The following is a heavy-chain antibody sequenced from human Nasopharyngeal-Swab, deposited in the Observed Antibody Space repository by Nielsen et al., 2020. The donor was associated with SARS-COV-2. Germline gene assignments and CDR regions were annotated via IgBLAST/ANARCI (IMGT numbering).Heavy chain of an antibody. D-gene: IGHD6-13*01. J-gene: IGHJ4*02. CDR3: ARDGRDLDSSSWYYFDY. CDR2: VYHSGDT. Sequence: WIRQPPGKGLQWIGYVYHSGDTSYKPALRSRVTISADTSANQFSLKLSSVTAADTAVYYCARDGRDLDSSSWYYFDYWGQGTLVTAPQ. V-gene: IGHV4-61*06.